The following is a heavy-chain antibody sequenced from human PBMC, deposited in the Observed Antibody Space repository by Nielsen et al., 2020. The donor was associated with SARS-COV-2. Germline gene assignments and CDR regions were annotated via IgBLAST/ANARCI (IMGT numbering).Heavy chain of an antibody. CDR3: ARGVDSYGSDY. J-gene: IGHJ4*02. Sequence: VRQMPGKGLEWMGRIDPSDSYTNYSPSFQGQVTISADKSISTAYLQWSSLKASDTAMYYCARGVDSYGSDYWGQGTLVTVSS. CDR2: IDPSDSYT. V-gene: IGHV5-10-1*04. D-gene: IGHD5-18*01.